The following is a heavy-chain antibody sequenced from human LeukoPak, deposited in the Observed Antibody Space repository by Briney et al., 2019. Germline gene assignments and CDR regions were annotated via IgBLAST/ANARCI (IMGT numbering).Heavy chain of an antibody. CDR3: ARAQTTYDFWSGYPDAFDI. V-gene: IGHV4-39*07. CDR1: GGSIRSSYYY. J-gene: IGHJ3*02. Sequence: SETLSLTCTVSGGSIRSSYYYWGWIRQPPGKGLEWIGSIYDSGSTYYNPSLKSRVTISVDTSKNQFSLKLSSVTAADTAVYYCARAQTTYDFWSGYPDAFDIWGQGTMVTVSS. CDR2: IYDSGST. D-gene: IGHD3-3*01.